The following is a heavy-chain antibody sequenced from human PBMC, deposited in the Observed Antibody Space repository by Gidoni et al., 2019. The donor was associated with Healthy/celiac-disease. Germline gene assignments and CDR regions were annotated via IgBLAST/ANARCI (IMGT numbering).Heavy chain of an antibody. CDR2: IWYDGSNK. J-gene: IGHJ4*02. CDR1: GFTFSIYG. D-gene: IGHD6-6*01. Sequence: QVQLVESGGGVVQPGRPLRLSCAASGFTFSIYGMHGVRQAPGKGLEWLAVIWYDGSNKYYADSVKGRFTISRDNSKNTLYLQMNSLRAEDTAVYYCARDLEYSCSLEAFYWGQGTLVTVSS. CDR3: ARDLEYSCSLEAFY. V-gene: IGHV3-33*01.